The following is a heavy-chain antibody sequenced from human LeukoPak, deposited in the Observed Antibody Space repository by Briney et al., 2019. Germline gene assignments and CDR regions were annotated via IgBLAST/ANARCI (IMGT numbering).Heavy chain of an antibody. Sequence: GGSLRLSCAASGFTFSSFGMHWVRQAPGRGLEWVALTWSDGSEYFYPDSVKGRFTISRDNSKNTLSLQMNSLRAEDTAVYYCAKGLNGYGSGSYSHLDAFDIWGQGTLVTVSS. CDR2: TWSDGSEY. D-gene: IGHD3-10*01. CDR3: AKGLNGYGSGSYSHLDAFDI. V-gene: IGHV3-33*06. J-gene: IGHJ3*02. CDR1: GFTFSSFG.